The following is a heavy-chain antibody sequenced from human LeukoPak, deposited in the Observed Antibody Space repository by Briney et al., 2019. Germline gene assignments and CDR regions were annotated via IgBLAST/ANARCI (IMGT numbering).Heavy chain of an antibody. J-gene: IGHJ4*02. Sequence: PGGSLRLSCAASGFIFSNYGMHWVRRAPCKGLEWVAFTRYDGSDRYYADSVKGRFTISRDNSKNTLYLQMSSLRAEDTAVYYCAILNDYSNYGFDNWGQGTLVTVSS. V-gene: IGHV3-30*02. CDR3: AILNDYSNYGFDN. CDR1: GFIFSNYG. CDR2: TRYDGSDR. D-gene: IGHD4-11*01.